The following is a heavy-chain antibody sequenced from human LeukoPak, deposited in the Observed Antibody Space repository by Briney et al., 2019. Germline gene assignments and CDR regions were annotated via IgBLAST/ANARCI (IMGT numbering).Heavy chain of an antibody. D-gene: IGHD3-22*01. CDR3: ATYRYYYDSSGYGQHYYYYYGMDV. Sequence: ASVKVSCKASGYTFTGYYMHWVRQAPGQGLEWMGWINPNSGGTNYAQKFQGWVTMTRDTSISTAYMELSRLRSDDTAVYYCATYRYYYDSSGYGQHYYYYYGMDVWGQGTTVTVSS. V-gene: IGHV1-2*04. J-gene: IGHJ6*02. CDR1: GYTFTGYY. CDR2: INPNSGGT.